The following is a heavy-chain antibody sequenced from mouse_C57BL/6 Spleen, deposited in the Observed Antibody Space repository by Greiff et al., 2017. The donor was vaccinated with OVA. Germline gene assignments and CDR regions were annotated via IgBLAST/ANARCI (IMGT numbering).Heavy chain of an antibody. D-gene: IGHD1-1*01. V-gene: IGHV5-17*01. CDR3: ATITTVVATEAY. CDR2: ISSGSSTI. Sequence: EVMLVESGGGLVKPGGSLKLSCAASGFTFSDYGMHWVRQAPEKGLEWVAYISSGSSTIYYADTVKGRFTISRDNAKNTLFLQMTSLRSEDTAMYYCATITTVVATEAYWGQGTLVTVSA. CDR1: GFTFSDYG. J-gene: IGHJ3*01.